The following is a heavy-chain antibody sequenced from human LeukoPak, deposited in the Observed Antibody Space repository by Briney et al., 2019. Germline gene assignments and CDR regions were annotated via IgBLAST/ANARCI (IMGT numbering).Heavy chain of an antibody. J-gene: IGHJ4*02. CDR1: GFTFSNYA. D-gene: IGHD3-22*01. Sequence: GSLRLSCAASGFTFSNYAMSWVRQAPGKGLEWIGSIYHSGDTYYNPSVRSRVTISVDRSKNQFSLKLSSVTAADTAVYYCARLSSGPPVYNFDYWGQGTLVTVSS. CDR3: ARLSSGPPVYNFDY. CDR2: IYHSGDT. V-gene: IGHV4-38-2*01.